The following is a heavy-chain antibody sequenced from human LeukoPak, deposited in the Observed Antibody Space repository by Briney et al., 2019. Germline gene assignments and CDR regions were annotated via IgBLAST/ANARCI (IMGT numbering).Heavy chain of an antibody. Sequence: PGGSLRLSCAASGFTFSSYAMHWVRQAPGKGLEWVAVMSYDGSNKYYADSVKGRFTISRGNSKNTLYVQMNSLRAEDTAIFYCARRGGTVATIGDDFDYWGQGTVVTVSS. CDR1: GFTFSSYA. V-gene: IGHV3-30*04. CDR3: ARRGGTVATIGDDFDY. J-gene: IGHJ4*02. D-gene: IGHD5-12*01. CDR2: MSYDGSNK.